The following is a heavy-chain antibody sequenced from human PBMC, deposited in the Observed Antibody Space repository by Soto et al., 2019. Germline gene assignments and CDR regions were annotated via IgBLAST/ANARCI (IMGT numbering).Heavy chain of an antibody. CDR2: ISITTNYI. V-gene: IGHV3-21*01. CDR3: ARESEDLTSNFDY. CDR1: GFTFTGHS. J-gene: IGHJ4*02. Sequence: PGGSLRLSCAASGFTFTGHSMSWVRQAPEKGLEWVSSISITTNYIYYADSMKGRFTVSRDNAKNSVSLEMNSLSAEDTAPYYCARESEDLTSNFDYWGQGTLVTVSS.